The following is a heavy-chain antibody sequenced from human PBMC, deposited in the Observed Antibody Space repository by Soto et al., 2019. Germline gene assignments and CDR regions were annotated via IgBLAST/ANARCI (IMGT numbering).Heavy chain of an antibody. Sequence: GGSLRLSCAASGFTFSSYSMNWVRQAPGKGLEWVSSISSSSSYIYYADSVKGRFTISRDNAKNSLYLQMNSLRAEDTAVYYCARQMTTVATGAFDIWGQGTMVTVSS. V-gene: IGHV3-21*01. CDR1: GFTFSSYS. CDR2: ISSSSSYI. J-gene: IGHJ3*02. D-gene: IGHD4-17*01. CDR3: ARQMTTVATGAFDI.